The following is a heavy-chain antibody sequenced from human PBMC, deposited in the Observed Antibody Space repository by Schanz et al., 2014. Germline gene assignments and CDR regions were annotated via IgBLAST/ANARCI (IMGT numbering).Heavy chain of an antibody. J-gene: IGHJ4*02. Sequence: QVQLQESGPGLVKPSQTLSLTCTVSGGSVSSGGDYWSWIRQPPGKGLEWIGEINQSGTTNYNRSLKSRVPMTVYATNTHFPLKLSSVTAADTAVYYCARQFYDILTGYWFPYYFDYWGQGTLVTVSS. CDR1: GGSVSSGGDY. CDR3: ARQFYDILTGYWFPYYFDY. V-gene: IGHV4-61*08. D-gene: IGHD3-9*01. CDR2: INQSGTT.